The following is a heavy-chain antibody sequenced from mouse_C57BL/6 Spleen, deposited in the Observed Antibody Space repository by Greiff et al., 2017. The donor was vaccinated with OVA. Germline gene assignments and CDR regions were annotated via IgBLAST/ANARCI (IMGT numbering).Heavy chain of an antibody. CDR3: ARGRGPFDY. Sequence: QVQLQQSGAELVRPGASVKLSCKASGYTFTSYGISWVKQRTGQGLEWIGEIYPRSGNTYYNEKFKGKAALTADNTCSTADMELRSLTSEDCAVYYCARGRGPFDYWGKGTTLTVSS. CDR2: IYPRSGNT. V-gene: IGHV1-81*01. CDR1: GYTFTSYG. J-gene: IGHJ2*01.